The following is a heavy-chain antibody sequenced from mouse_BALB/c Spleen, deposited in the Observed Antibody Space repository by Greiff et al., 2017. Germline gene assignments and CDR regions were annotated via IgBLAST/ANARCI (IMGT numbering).Heavy chain of an antibody. J-gene: IGHJ3*01. CDR1: GFTFSSYG. CDR3: ERFYYRYDGPWFAY. V-gene: IGHV5-6*01. Sequence: EVHLVESGGDLVKPGGSLKLSCAASGFTFSSYGMSWVRQTPDKRLEWVATISSGGSYTYYPDSVKGRFTISRDNAKNTLYLQMSSLKSEDTAMYYCERFYYRYDGPWFAYWGQGTLVTVSA. CDR2: ISSGGSYT. D-gene: IGHD2-14*01.